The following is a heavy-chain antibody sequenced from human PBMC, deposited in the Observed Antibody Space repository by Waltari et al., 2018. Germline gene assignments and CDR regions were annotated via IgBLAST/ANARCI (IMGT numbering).Heavy chain of an antibody. D-gene: IGHD2-2*01. CDR1: GFSLSTSGAG. Sequence: QITLKESGPTLVKPPQTLPLTSTFPGFSLSTSGAGVGLIRQAPGKALDWLTLIFWDDEKRDSPSLKSRLTITKDTSKNQVVLAMTNMDPADTATYYCAHLYCSSTTCHLFDYWGQGTLVTVSS. CDR2: IFWDDEK. V-gene: IGHV2-5*02. J-gene: IGHJ4*02. CDR3: AHLYCSSTTCHLFDY.